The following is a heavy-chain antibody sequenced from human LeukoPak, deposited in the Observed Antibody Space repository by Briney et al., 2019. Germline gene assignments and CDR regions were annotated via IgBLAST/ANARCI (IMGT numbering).Heavy chain of an antibody. CDR2: IYYSGST. CDR3: ARAKRLGGDYASYYFDY. Sequence: SETLSLTCTVSGGSISSYYWSWIRQPPGKGLEWIGYIYYSGSTNYNPSLKSRVTISVDTSKNQFSLKLSSVTAADTAVYYCARAKRLGGDYASYYFDYWGQGTLVTVSS. V-gene: IGHV4-59*01. D-gene: IGHD2-21*02. J-gene: IGHJ4*02. CDR1: GGSISSYY.